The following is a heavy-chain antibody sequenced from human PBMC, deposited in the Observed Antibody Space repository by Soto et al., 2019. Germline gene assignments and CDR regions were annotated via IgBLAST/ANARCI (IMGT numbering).Heavy chain of an antibody. V-gene: IGHV1-2*04. CDR1: GYTFTGYY. CDR2: INPNSGGT. CDR3: ARENLPWIQLWFSDGYPRAYYGMDV. D-gene: IGHD5-18*01. J-gene: IGHJ6*02. Sequence: AALKRSCKAAGYTFTGYYSHWGRQAPGRGLEWMGRINPNSGGTNYAQKFQGWVTMTRDTSISTAYMELGRRRSDDTAVYSCARENLPWIQLWFSDGYPRAYYGMDVSGQGTTVTVSS.